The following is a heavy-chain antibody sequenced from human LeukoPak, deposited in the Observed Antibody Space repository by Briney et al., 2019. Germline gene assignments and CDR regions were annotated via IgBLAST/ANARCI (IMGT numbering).Heavy chain of an antibody. D-gene: IGHD3-22*01. V-gene: IGHV4-34*01. CDR1: GGSFSGYY. CDR2: INHSGST. J-gene: IGHJ6*03. CDR3: ARGWIYYYDSRVHPSVYMDV. Sequence: SETLSLTCAVYGGSFSGYYWSWIRQPPGKGLEWIGEINHSGSTNYNPSLKSRVTISVDTSKNQFSLKLSSVTAADTAVYYCARGWIYYYDSRVHPSVYMDVWGKGTTVTVSS.